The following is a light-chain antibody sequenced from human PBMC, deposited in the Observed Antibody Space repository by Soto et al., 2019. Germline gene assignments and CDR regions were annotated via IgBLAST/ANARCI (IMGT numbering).Light chain of an antibody. V-gene: IGKV1-5*01. CDR2: DAS. CDR3: QQYNSYYA. J-gene: IGKJ2*01. CDR1: QSISSW. Sequence: DIQMTQSPSTLSASVGDRVTITCRASQSISSWLAWYQQKPGKAPKLLTYDASSLESGVPSRFSGSGSGTEFTLTSSILQHDDFAADYCQQYNSYYAFGQGTKLQIK.